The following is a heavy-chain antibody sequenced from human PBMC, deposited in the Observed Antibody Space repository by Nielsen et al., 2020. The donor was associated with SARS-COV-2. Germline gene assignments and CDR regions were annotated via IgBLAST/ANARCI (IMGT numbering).Heavy chain of an antibody. CDR2: INSDGRTT. J-gene: IGHJ5*02. Sequence: GGSLRLSCAASGFTFGSSWMHWVRQAPGKGLVWVSRINSDGRTTTYADSVKGRFTISRDNAKNTLYLQMNSLRAEDTAVYYCAREGPDFWSTSDKRGWFGPWGQGILVTVS. V-gene: IGHV3-74*01. CDR3: AREGPDFWSTSDKRGWFGP. D-gene: IGHD3-3*01. CDR1: GFTFGSSW.